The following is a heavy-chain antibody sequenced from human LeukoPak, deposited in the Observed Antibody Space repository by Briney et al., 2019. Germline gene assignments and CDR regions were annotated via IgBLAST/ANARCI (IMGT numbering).Heavy chain of an antibody. J-gene: IGHJ6*03. CDR3: AKPSSSWTYYYYMDV. D-gene: IGHD6-13*01. Sequence: GGSLRLSCAASGFTFSDFYMSWIRQAPGKGLEWVAFIQYDGSNKYYADSVKGRFTISRDNSKNMLHLQMNSLRAEDTSVYYCAKPSSSWTYYYYMDVWGKGTTVTVSS. CDR2: IQYDGSNK. V-gene: IGHV3-30*02. CDR1: GFTFSDFY.